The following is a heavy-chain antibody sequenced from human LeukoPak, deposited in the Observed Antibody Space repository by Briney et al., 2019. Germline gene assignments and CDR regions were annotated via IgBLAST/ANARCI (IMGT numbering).Heavy chain of an antibody. Sequence: GGSLRLSCVGSGFNFSSYEMNWVRQAPGKGLEWVSYVGSRGRSIYYADSVKGRFISSRDNSKNSLYLQMNSLRVEDTAVYYCARNPAAGTSSDFDFWGQGTLVTVSS. CDR3: ARNPAAGTSSDFDF. D-gene: IGHD6-13*01. CDR1: GFNFSSYE. CDR2: VGSRGRSI. V-gene: IGHV3-48*03. J-gene: IGHJ4*02.